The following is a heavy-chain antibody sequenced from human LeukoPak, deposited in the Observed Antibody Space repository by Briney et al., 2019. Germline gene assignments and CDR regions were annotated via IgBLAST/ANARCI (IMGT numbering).Heavy chain of an antibody. CDR1: GFTFSDYY. CDR2: ISSSGSTI. D-gene: IGHD2-21*02. J-gene: IGHJ3*02. Sequence: PGGSLRLSCAASGFTFSDYYMSCIRQAPGTGLEWVSYISSSGSTIYYADSVKGRFTISRDNAKNSLYLQMNSLRAEDTAVYYCAREGAQHIVVVTATLDAFDIWGQGTMVTVSS. V-gene: IGHV3-11*01. CDR3: AREGAQHIVVVTATLDAFDI.